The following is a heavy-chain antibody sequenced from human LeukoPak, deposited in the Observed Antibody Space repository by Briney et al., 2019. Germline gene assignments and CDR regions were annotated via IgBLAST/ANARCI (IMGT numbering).Heavy chain of an antibody. D-gene: IGHD2-15*01. CDR2: LYYVGNT. Sequence: SETLSLTCTVSGGSIGTNSYYWGWIRQPPGKGLEWIGGLYYVGNTFLNPSLASRVTITVDKSKNQFSLKLRSPTAADTAVYYCARAPRLRATLVRLIHAAFDMWGQGTMVTVSS. V-gene: IGHV4-39*02. J-gene: IGHJ3*02. CDR1: GGSIGTNSYY. CDR3: ARAPRLRATLVRLIHAAFDM.